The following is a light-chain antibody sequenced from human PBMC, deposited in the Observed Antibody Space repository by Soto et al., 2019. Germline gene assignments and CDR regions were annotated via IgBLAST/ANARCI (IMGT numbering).Light chain of an antibody. Sequence: EIVLTQSPATLSLSPGERATLSCRASQSVSSYLAWYQQKPGQAPRLLIYDASNWATGIPARFSGSGSGTDFTLTISSLEPEDFAVYYCQQRSNWPPITVGQGTRLEIK. CDR3: QQRSNWPPIT. V-gene: IGKV3-11*01. J-gene: IGKJ5*01. CDR2: DAS. CDR1: QSVSSY.